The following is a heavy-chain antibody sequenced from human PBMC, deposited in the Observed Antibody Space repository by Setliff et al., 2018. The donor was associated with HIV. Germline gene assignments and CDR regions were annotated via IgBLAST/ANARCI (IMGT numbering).Heavy chain of an antibody. CDR2: ISPDNGRT. D-gene: IGHD4-17*01. V-gene: IGHV1-2*02. J-gene: IGHJ4*02. CDR1: GYTFIDYF. Sequence: ASVKVSCKASGYTFIDYFIHWVRQAPGQGLEWMGWISPDNGRTQYGQKFQGRVTMTRDTSIITAYMELSSLTSADTAVYYCARDTVKATFSDYWGQGTLVTVSS. CDR3: ARDTVKATFSDY.